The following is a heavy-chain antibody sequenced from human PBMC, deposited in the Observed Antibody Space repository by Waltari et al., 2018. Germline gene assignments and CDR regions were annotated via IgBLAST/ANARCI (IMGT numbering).Heavy chain of an antibody. CDR3: AKDAFGNTYLDY. D-gene: IGHD3-10*01. V-gene: IGHV3-33*06. CDR2: VWLDGSQQ. Sequence: QVQLVESGGGVVQPGRSLRLSCPASGFTFSNFGMHWVRQGPGKGRGWVALVWLDGSQQYYADSVRGRFTISRDNSKRVLYLDMGSLRADDTAIYYCAKDAFGNTYLDYWGQGTLVTVSS. CDR1: GFTFSNFG. J-gene: IGHJ4*02.